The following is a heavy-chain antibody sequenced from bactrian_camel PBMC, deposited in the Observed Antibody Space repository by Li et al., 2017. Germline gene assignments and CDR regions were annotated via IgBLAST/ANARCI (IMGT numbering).Heavy chain of an antibody. CDR1: GYTLGNNC. CDR2: IDSDGRP. CDR3: AAGDQMRRGVCAQPFGY. Sequence: QLVESGGGSVQAGGSLRLSCVVSGYTLGNNCMAWFRQIPGAEREGVANIDSDGRPSYTDSVKGRFTISKDNAKNTLYLQMNSLQPEDSGMYYCAAGDQMRRGVCAQPFGYWGQGTQVTVS. V-gene: IGHV3S53*01. J-gene: IGHJ6*01. D-gene: IGHD3*01.